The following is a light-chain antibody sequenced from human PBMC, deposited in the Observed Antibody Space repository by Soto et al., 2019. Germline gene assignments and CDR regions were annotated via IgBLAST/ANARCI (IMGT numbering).Light chain of an antibody. V-gene: IGLV4-69*01. CDR2: LNSDGSH. CDR3: QTWGTV. Sequence: QPVLTQSPSASASLGASVKLTCTLSSGHSSYAIAWHQQQPEKGPRYLMKLNSDGSHSKGDGIPDRFSGSSSGAERYLIISSLQSEDEADYYCQTWGTVFGGGTKVTVL. J-gene: IGLJ2*01. CDR1: SGHSSYA.